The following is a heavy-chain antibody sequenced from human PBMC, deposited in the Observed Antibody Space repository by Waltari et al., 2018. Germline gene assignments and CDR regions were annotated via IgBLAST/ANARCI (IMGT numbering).Heavy chain of an antibody. CDR3: AASVGVAPNY. V-gene: IGHV3-7*01. D-gene: IGHD6-19*01. CDR2: IKQDASGK. Sequence: EVQLVESGGGLVQPGGSLRLSCAASGFTFNNYWMTWVRQAPGKGLEWVANIKQDASGKYYMDSVKGRFTISRDNTKNSLYLQMNSLRAEDTAVYYCAASVGVAPNYWGHGTLVTVSS. J-gene: IGHJ4*01. CDR1: GFTFNNYW.